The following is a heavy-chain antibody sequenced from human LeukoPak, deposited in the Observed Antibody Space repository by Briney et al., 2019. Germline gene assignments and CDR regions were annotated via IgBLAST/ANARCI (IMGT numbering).Heavy chain of an antibody. V-gene: IGHV3-74*01. CDR2: INSDGSST. Sequence: GGSLRLSCAASGFTFSSYWMHWVRQAPGKGLVWVSRINSDGSSTSYADSVKGRFTISRDNAKNTLYLQMNSLRAEDTAVYYCARVWVDCSSTSCYLNYFDYWGRGTLVTVSS. J-gene: IGHJ4*02. CDR1: GFTFSSYW. CDR3: ARVWVDCSSTSCYLNYFDY. D-gene: IGHD2-2*01.